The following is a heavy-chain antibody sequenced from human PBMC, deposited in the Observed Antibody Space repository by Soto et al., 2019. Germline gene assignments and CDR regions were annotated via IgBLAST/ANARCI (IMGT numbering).Heavy chain of an antibody. CDR1: GGSIRDEYHY. J-gene: IGHJ6*02. CDR3: ARDRPVGPFSYKGDDGMDV. CDR2: IYYSGAK. V-gene: IGHV4-30-4*01. D-gene: IGHD3-3*02. Sequence: PSETLSLTCTISGGSIRDEYHYWSWVRQSPGKGLEWIGHIYYSGAKCLSEALEGRVTMSLDTSKNQFSMHLRSVTAADTATYFCARDRPVGPFSYKGDDGMDVWGQGTTVTVSS.